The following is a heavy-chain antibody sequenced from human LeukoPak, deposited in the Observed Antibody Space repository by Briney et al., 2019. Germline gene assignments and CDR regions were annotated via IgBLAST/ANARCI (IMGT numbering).Heavy chain of an antibody. CDR3: AKDVQHGYSYAVRGFDH. J-gene: IGHJ4*02. CDR1: GFTFSDYY. Sequence: GGSLRLSCAASGFTFSDYYMSWIRQAPGKGLEWVSYISSSGSTIYYADSVKGRFTIFRDNSKNTLYLEMTSLRAEDTAIYYCAKDVQHGYSYAVRGFDHWGQGTLVTVSS. CDR2: ISSSGSTI. V-gene: IGHV3-11*01. D-gene: IGHD5-18*01.